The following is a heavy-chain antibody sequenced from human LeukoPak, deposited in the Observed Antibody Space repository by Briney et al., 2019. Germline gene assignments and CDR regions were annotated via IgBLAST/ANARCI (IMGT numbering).Heavy chain of an antibody. D-gene: IGHD6-19*01. CDR3: ARDKRDSSGIFDY. CDR1: GFTFSSYS. Sequence: GGSLRLSCAASGFTFSSYSMNWVRQAPGKGLEWVSSISSSSSYIYYADSVKGRFTISRDNAKNSLYLQMNSLRAEDTAVYYCARDKRDSSGIFDYWGQGTLVTVSS. J-gene: IGHJ4*02. V-gene: IGHV3-21*01. CDR2: ISSSSSYI.